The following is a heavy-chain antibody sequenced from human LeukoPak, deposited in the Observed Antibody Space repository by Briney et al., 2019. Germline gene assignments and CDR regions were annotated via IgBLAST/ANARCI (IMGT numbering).Heavy chain of an antibody. CDR2: ISGSGGST. CDR1: GFTFSSYA. CDR3: AKDLGIVVVTASDY. V-gene: IGHV3-23*01. J-gene: IGHJ4*02. D-gene: IGHD2-21*02. Sequence: GGSLRLSCAASGFTFSSYAMSWVRQAPGKGLEGVSAISGSGGSTYYADSVKGGFTISRDDSKNTLYLKMNSLRAEDTAVYYCAKDLGIVVVTASDYWGQGTLVTVSS.